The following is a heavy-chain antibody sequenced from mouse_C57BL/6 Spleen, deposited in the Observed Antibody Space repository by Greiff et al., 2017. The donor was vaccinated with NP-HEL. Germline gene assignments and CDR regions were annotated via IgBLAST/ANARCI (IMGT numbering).Heavy chain of an antibody. CDR3: ARGTSGAMDY. J-gene: IGHJ4*01. V-gene: IGHV1-82*01. Sequence: QVQLQQSGPELVKPGASVKISCKASGYAFSSSWMNWVKQRPGKGLEWIGRIYPGDGDTNYNGKFKGKATLTADKSSSTAYMQLSSLTSEDSAVYFCARGTSGAMDYWGQGTSVTVSS. CDR2: IYPGDGDT. D-gene: IGHD3-1*01. CDR1: GYAFSSSW.